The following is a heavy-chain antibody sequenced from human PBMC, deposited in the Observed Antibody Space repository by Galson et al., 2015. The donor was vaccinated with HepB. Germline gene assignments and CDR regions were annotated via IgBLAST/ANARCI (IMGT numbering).Heavy chain of an antibody. CDR1: GFIFSNFD. J-gene: IGHJ4*02. Sequence: SLRLSCAASGFIFSNFDMIWVRQAPGTGLAWVSAVSNGGDRTYYADSVKGRFTISRDNAKNTVYLQMHSLRAEDTAVYYCAKDLQRSSGWFSVEYWGQGALVTASS. V-gene: IGHV3-23*01. CDR2: VSNGGDRT. CDR3: AKDLQRSSGWFSVEY. D-gene: IGHD6-19*01.